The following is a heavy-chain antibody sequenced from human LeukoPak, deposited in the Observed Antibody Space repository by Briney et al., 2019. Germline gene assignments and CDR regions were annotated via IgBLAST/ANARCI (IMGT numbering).Heavy chain of an antibody. Sequence: GGSLGLSCAASGFTFSSYSMNWVRQAPGKGLEWVSYISSSGSTIYYADSVKGRFTISRDNGKNSLDLQMNSLRADDTAVYYCARDTLGEGEDANYAVYYFDYWGQGTVVTVSS. CDR1: GFTFSSYS. CDR3: ARDTLGEGEDANYAVYYFDY. CDR2: ISSSGSTI. D-gene: IGHD4/OR15-4a*01. V-gene: IGHV3-48*04. J-gene: IGHJ4*02.